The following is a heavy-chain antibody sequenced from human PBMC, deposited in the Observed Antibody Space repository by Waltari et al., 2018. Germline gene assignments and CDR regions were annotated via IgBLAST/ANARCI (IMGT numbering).Heavy chain of an antibody. D-gene: IGHD2-15*01. CDR1: GFTFSSYG. J-gene: IGHJ4*02. CDR2: IRYDGSNK. V-gene: IGHV3-30*02. CDR3: AKDPGSGKEFDY. Sequence: QVQLVESGGGVVQPGGSLRLSCAASGFTFSSYGMHWFRQAPGKGLEWVAFIRYDGSNKYYADSVKGRFTISRDNSKNTLYLQMNSLRAEDTAVYYCAKDPGSGKEFDYWGQGTLVTVSS.